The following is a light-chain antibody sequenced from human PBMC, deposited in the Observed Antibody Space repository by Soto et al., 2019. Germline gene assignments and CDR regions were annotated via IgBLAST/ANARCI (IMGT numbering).Light chain of an antibody. J-gene: IGKJ2*01. CDR3: QQSGSSRRSY. V-gene: IGKV3-20*01. Sequence: EIVLTQSPGTLSLSPGERATLSCRASQSVSSSYLAWYQQKPVQAPRLLIHGASARATGIPDRFSGSASGTDFTLTVSRVEPEDFGVYFCQQSGSSRRSYIGQRTKLEIK. CDR2: GAS. CDR1: QSVSSSY.